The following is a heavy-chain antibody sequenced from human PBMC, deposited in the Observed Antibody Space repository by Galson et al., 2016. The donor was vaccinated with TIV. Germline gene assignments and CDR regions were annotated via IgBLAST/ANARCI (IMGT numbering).Heavy chain of an antibody. J-gene: IGHJ5*02. CDR2: INPDSGNT. Sequence: SVKVSCKASGYTFTSYHTNWVRQATGQGLEWMGWINPDSGNTGYVQKFQGRVTMTRNISASTVYMELSSLRSEDTAVYYCARSWSVVAPNWVDPWGQGTLVTVSS. D-gene: IGHD2-2*01. CDR1: GYTFTSYH. V-gene: IGHV1-8*02. CDR3: ARSWSVVAPNWVDP.